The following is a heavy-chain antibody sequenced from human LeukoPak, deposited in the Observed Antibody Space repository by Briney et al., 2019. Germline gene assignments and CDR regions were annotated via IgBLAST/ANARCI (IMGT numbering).Heavy chain of an antibody. D-gene: IGHD6-6*01. CDR2: INPNSGGT. Sequence: ASVKVSCKASGYTFTGYYMHWVRQAPGQGLEWMGWINPNSGGTNYAQKFQGRVTMTRDTSISTAYMELSRLRSDGTAVYYCATDPVTYSSSWSPTYWGQGTLVTVSS. V-gene: IGHV1-2*02. CDR1: GYTFTGYY. CDR3: ATDPVTYSSSWSPTY. J-gene: IGHJ4*02.